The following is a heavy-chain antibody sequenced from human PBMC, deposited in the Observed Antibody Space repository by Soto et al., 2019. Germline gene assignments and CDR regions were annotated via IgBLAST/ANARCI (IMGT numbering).Heavy chain of an antibody. D-gene: IGHD1-20*01. V-gene: IGHV4-4*07. Sequence: QMQLQESGPGLVKPSETLSLTCTVSGVSITSYYWSWIRQPAGKGLEWIGRIYSSGSTNYNPSLKSRVTMSIDTSKNQFSLKLSSVTAADTAVYYGACLYNWHGWSDYWGQGTLVTVSS. CDR1: GVSITSYY. CDR2: IYSSGST. J-gene: IGHJ4*02. CDR3: ACLYNWHGWSDY.